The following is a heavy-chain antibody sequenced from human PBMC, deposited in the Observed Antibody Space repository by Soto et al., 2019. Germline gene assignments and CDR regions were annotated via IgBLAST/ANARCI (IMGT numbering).Heavy chain of an antibody. Sequence: QVQLVQSGAEVKKPGASVKVSCKASGYTFTSYAMHWVRQAPGQRLEWMGWINAGNGNTKYSQKFQGRVTITRDTTARTAYMELSSLRSEDTAVYYCARDRGMITFGGVIVKSYNWFDPWGQGTLVTVSS. V-gene: IGHV1-3*01. J-gene: IGHJ5*02. CDR2: INAGNGNT. CDR1: GYTFTSYA. CDR3: ARDRGMITFGGVIVKSYNWFDP. D-gene: IGHD3-16*02.